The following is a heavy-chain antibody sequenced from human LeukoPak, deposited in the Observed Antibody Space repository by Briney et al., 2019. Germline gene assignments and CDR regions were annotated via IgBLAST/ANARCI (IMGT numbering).Heavy chain of an antibody. J-gene: IGHJ5*01. CDR1: GFTFTNYG. V-gene: IGHV3-33*01. CDR3: ATDSSLCPDS. Sequence: GGSLRLSCAASGFTFTNYGMHWVRQAPGKGLEWVAVIWYDGSNKYYADSVKGRFTISRDNSKNTLYLQMNSLRAEDTAVYYCATDSSLCPDSWGQGTLVTASS. CDR2: IWYDGSNK. D-gene: IGHD2-2*01.